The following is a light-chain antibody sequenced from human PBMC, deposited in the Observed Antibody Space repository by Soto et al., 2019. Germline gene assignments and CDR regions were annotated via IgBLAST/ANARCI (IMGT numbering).Light chain of an antibody. CDR2: WAS. V-gene: IGKV4-1*01. Sequence: DIVMTQSPDYLAVSLGERATINCKSSQSVLYSSNNKNYLAWYQQKPGQPPKLLIYWASTRESGVPDRFSGSGSGTDFTLTISSLQAEDVAAYYCQQYYSTPWTFGQGTKVEI. CDR3: QQYYSTPWT. J-gene: IGKJ1*01. CDR1: QSVLYSSNNKNY.